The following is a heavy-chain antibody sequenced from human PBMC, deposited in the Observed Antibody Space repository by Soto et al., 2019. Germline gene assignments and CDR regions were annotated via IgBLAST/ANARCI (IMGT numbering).Heavy chain of an antibody. D-gene: IGHD3-3*01. V-gene: IGHV1-3*01. Sequence: ASVKVSCKASGYTFTSYAMHWVRQAPGQRLEWMGWINAGNGNTKYSQKFQGRVTITRDTSASTAYMELSSLRSEDTAVYYCAREPYDLWIVYPQVDYGMVVWCPGTTVTVAS. CDR2: INAGNGNT. CDR3: AREPYDLWIVYPQVDYGMVV. J-gene: IGHJ6*02. CDR1: GYTFTSYA.